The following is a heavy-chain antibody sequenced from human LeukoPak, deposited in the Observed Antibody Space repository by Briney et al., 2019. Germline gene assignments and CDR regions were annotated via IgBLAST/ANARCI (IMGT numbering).Heavy chain of an antibody. CDR2: IDPSDSDI. D-gene: IGHD7-27*01. J-gene: IGHJ4*02. Sequence: GESLKISCKASGYSFTSYCIGWVRQMPGKGLGWMGIIDPSDSDIRYTPSFQGQVTISADKSLSTAYLQWNSLKASDTAIYYCARQTAMGRSGDYWGQGTLVTVSS. CDR3: ARQTAMGRSGDY. V-gene: IGHV5-51*01. CDR1: GYSFTSYC.